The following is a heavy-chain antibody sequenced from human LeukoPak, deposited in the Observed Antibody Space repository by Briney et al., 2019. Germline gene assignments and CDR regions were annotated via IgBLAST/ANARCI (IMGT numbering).Heavy chain of an antibody. D-gene: IGHD2-2*01. CDR3: AREIVVVPAAMPGLCYMDV. CDR1: GYSISSGYY. Sequence: PSETLSLTCAVSGYSISSGYYWGWIRQPPGKGLEWIGRIYHSGSTYYNPSLKSRVTISVDTSKNQFSLKLSSVTAADTAVYYGAREIVVVPAAMPGLCYMDVGGKGTTVTVSS. J-gene: IGHJ6*03. CDR2: IYHSGST. V-gene: IGHV4-38-2*02.